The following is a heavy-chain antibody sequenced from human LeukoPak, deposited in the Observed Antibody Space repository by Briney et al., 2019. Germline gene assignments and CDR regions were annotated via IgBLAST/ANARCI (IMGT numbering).Heavy chain of an antibody. J-gene: IGHJ3*01. V-gene: IGHV3-23*01. CDR2: ISGSGSPT. Sequence: ETLSLTCAVYGGSFSGYYWSWIRQPRGKGLEWVSTISGSGSPTFYADSVKGRFTISRDNSKNTLYLQMNSLRAEDTALYYCAKDTTLFRELTRGGAFDFWGQGTMVAVSS. CDR1: GGSFSGYY. CDR3: AKDTTLFRELTRGGAFDF. D-gene: IGHD3-10*01.